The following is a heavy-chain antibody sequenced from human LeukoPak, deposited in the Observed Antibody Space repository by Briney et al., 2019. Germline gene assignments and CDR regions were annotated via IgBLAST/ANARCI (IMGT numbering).Heavy chain of an antibody. CDR1: GGSISSYY. CDR2: IYYSGST. V-gene: IGHV4-59*01. CDR3: ARASSWYFNLGWFDP. Sequence: SETLSLTCTVSGGSISSYYWSWIRQPPGKGLEWIGYIYYSGSTNYNPSLKSRVTISVDTSENQFSLKLSSVTAADTAVYYCARASSWYFNLGWFDPWGQGTLVTVSS. J-gene: IGHJ5*02. D-gene: IGHD6-13*01.